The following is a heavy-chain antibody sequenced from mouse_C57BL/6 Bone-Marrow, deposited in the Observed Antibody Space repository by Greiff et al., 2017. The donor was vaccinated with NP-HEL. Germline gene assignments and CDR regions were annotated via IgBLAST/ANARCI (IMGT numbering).Heavy chain of an antibody. CDR3: ARGVRLPFAY. J-gene: IGHJ3*01. Sequence: EVKLVESGGGLVKPGGSLKLSCAASGFTFSSYAMSWVRQTPEKRLEWVATISDGGSYTYYPDNVKGRFTISRDNAKNNLYLQMSHLKSEDTAMYYCARGVRLPFAYWGQGTLVTVSA. D-gene: IGHD3-2*02. CDR2: ISDGGSYT. CDR1: GFTFSSYA. V-gene: IGHV5-4*03.